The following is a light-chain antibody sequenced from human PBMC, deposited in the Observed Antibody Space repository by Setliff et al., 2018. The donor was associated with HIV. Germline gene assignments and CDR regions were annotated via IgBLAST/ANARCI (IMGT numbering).Light chain of an antibody. V-gene: IGLV3-21*04. J-gene: IGLJ1*01. Sequence: SYELTQSPSVSVAPGKTARITCGGYIIGTKSVHWYQEKSGQAPVLVTYNDSDRPSGIPERFSGSNSGNTATLTISRVEAGDEADFYCQVWDSRSHHFVFGTGTKSPS. CDR1: IIGTKS. CDR2: NDS. CDR3: QVWDSRSHHFV.